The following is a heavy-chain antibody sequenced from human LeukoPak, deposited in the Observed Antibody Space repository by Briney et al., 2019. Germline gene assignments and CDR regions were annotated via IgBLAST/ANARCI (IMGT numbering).Heavy chain of an antibody. CDR3: ARSGGSSWYASMYY. CDR1: GGTFNNYA. J-gene: IGHJ4*02. D-gene: IGHD6-13*01. Sequence: GASVKVSCKTSGGTFNNYAISWVRQAPGQGLEWMGRIIPILRIPDYAQNFQGRVTISADKSTSTAYMELSSLKSEDTAVYYCARSGGSSWYASMYYWGQGTLVTVSS. CDR2: IIPILRIP. V-gene: IGHV1-69*04.